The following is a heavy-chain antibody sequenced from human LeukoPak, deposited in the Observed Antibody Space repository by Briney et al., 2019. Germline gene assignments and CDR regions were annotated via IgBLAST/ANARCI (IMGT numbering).Heavy chain of an antibody. CDR3: AKEDELVDYFDH. CDR2: VRKRSKSYST. V-gene: IGHV3-72*01. Sequence: GGSLRLSCAASGFTFSDYIMDWVRQAPGKGLEWVGRVRKRSKSYSTEYNPSVGGRFTIWRDDSQSSIYLQLNSLKTEDTAVYYCAKEDELVDYFDHWGQGILVTVSS. J-gene: IGHJ4*02. CDR1: GFTFSDYI.